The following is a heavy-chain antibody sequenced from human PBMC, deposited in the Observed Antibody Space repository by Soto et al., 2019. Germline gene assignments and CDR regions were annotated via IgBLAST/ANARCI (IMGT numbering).Heavy chain of an antibody. J-gene: IGHJ4*02. CDR3: ARGDGERFDGNGYLGRH. V-gene: IGHV3-74*01. CDR2: IKTDGSGT. D-gene: IGHD5-18*01. Sequence: EVQLVESGGGLVQPGESLTLSCAASGFTFSSYWMHWVRQAPGKGLVWVSRIKTDGSGTYYADSVQGRFTISRDNAKNTLYQKTNSLRVEDTAVYFRARGDGERFDGNGYLGRHWGQGTLVTVSS. CDR1: GFTFSSYW.